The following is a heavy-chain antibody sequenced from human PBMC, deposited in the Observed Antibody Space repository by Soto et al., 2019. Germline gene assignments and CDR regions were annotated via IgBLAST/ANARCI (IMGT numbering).Heavy chain of an antibody. CDR2: INHSGST. CDR1: GGSFSGYY. D-gene: IGHD6-19*01. J-gene: IGHJ4*02. CDR3: ASEQWLVLRFQYFAY. Sequence: QVQLQQWVAGLLKPSETLSLTCAVYGGSFSGYYWSWIRQPPGKGLEWIGVINHSGSTHYNPSLKMRVTISVDTSKNLYSLKLSSVTAADTAVYYCASEQWLVLRFQYFAYWGQGTLVTVSS. V-gene: IGHV4-34*01.